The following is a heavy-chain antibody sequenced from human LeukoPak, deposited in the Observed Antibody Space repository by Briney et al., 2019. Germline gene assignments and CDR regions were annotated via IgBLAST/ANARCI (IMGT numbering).Heavy chain of an antibody. V-gene: IGHV3-74*01. Sequence: PGGSLRLSCAASGFTFSSYWMHWVRQAPGKGLVWVSRINSDGSSTSYPDSVKGRFTISRDNAKNTLYLQMNSLRAEDTAVYYCAREFSYYGSGRPLDYWGQGTLVTVSS. CDR3: AREFSYYGSGRPLDY. CDR1: GFTFSSYW. D-gene: IGHD3-10*01. CDR2: INSDGSST. J-gene: IGHJ4*02.